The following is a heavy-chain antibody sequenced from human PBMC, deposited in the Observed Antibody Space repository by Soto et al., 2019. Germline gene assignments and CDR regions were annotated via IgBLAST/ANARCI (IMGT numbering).Heavy chain of an antibody. D-gene: IGHD3-3*01. CDR2: IYYSGST. J-gene: IGHJ6*02. CDR3: ARDGSGVRFLGDYYYGMDV. V-gene: IGHV4-31*03. CDR1: GGSISSGGYY. Sequence: SLSLTCTVSGGSISSGGYYWSWIRQHPGKGLEWIGYIYYSGSTYYNPSLKSRVTISVDTSKNQFSLKLSSVTAADTAVYYCARDGSGVRFLGDYYYGMDVWGQGTTVTVSS.